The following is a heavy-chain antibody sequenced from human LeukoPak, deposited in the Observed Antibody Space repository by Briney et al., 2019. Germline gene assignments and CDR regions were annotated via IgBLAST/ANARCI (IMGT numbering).Heavy chain of an antibody. CDR2: IRSKAYGGTT. V-gene: IGHV3-49*04. Sequence: GGSLRLSCTASGLTFGDYAMSWVRQAPGKGLEWVGFIRSKAYGGTTEYAASVKGRFTISRDDSKSIAYLQMNSLKTEDTAVYYCTRGGEPAAIFYYYYMDVWGKGTTVTVSS. CDR1: GLTFGDYA. J-gene: IGHJ6*03. D-gene: IGHD2-2*02. CDR3: TRGGEPAAIFYYYYMDV.